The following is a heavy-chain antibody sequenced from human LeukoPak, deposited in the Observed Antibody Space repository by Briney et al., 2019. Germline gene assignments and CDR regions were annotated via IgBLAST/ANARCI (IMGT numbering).Heavy chain of an antibody. D-gene: IGHD6-13*01. CDR1: GFTFTSSA. CDR2: IVVGSGNT. V-gene: IGHV1-58*01. J-gene: IGHJ4*02. CDR3: AAVLAAAETQSDDY. Sequence: GASVKVSCKASGFTFTSSAVQWVRQARGQRLEWIGWIVVGSGNTNYAQKFQERVTITRDMSTSTAYMELSSLRSEDTAVYYCAAVLAAAETQSDDYWGQGTLVTVSS.